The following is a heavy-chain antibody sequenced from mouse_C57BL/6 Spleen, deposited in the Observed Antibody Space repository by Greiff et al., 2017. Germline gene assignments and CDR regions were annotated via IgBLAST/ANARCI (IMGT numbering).Heavy chain of an antibody. J-gene: IGHJ4*01. V-gene: IGHV1-64*01. D-gene: IGHD1-1*01. CDR2: IHPNGGSP. CDR1: GYPFPGSG. CDR3: ASHYYGSSYAMDY. Sequence: QVQLQQPGAELVKPGASVRLSCKPSGYPFPGSGIHWLKRRPGQGFEWIGMIHPNGGSPNYNEKFKSKSTLTVDKSSSTAYMQLSSLTSEDSAVYYCASHYYGSSYAMDYWGQGTSVTVSS.